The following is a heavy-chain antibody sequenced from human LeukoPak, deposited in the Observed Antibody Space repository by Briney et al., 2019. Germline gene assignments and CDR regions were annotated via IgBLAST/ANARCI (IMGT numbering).Heavy chain of an antibody. D-gene: IGHD6-19*01. CDR2: INPDSGGT. Sequence: VKVSCKASGYTFTGYYMHWVRQAPGQGLEWMGWINPDSGGTNYAQKFQGRVTMTRDTSISTAYMELSRLRSDDTAVYYCARGPSSGWSEWFDPWGQGTLVTVSS. CDR3: ARGPSSGWSEWFDP. V-gene: IGHV1-2*02. J-gene: IGHJ5*02. CDR1: GYTFTGYY.